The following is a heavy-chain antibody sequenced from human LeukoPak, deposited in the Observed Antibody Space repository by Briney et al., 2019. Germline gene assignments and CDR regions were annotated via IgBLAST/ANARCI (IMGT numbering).Heavy chain of an antibody. J-gene: IGHJ4*02. CDR1: GFTFTSSA. Sequence: ASVKVSCKASGFTFTSSAVQWVRQARGQRLEWIGWIVVGSGNTNYAQKFQGRVTITRDMSTSTAYMELSSLRSEDTAVYYCAADLSEYCGGDCFSTWGQGTLVTVSS. CDR2: IVVGSGNT. D-gene: IGHD2-21*02. V-gene: IGHV1-58*01. CDR3: AADLSEYCGGDCFST.